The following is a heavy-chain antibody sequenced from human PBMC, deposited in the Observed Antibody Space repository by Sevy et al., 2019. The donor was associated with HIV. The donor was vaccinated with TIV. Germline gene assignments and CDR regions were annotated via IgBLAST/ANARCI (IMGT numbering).Heavy chain of an antibody. D-gene: IGHD3-22*01. V-gene: IGHV3-9*01. CDR1: GFTFDDYA. CDR2: ISWNSGSI. J-gene: IGHJ3*02. CDR3: AKTGGGYYLGDAFDI. Sequence: GGSLRLSCAASGFTFDDYAMHWVRQAPGKDLEWVSGISWNSGSIGYADSVKGRFTISRDNAKNSLYLQMNSLRAEDTALYYCAKTGGGYYLGDAFDIWGQGTMVTVSS.